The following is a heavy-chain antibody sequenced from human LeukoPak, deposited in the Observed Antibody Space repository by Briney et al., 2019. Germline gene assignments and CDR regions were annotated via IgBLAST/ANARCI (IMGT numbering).Heavy chain of an antibody. CDR3: ARRGILHHRADY. J-gene: IGHJ4*02. Sequence: PSETLSLTCTVSGGSISSSSYYWGWIRQPPGKGLEWIGSIYYSGSTYYNPFVKSRFTISVDTSKNQFSLKLSSVTAADTAVYYCARRGILHHRADYWGQGTLVTVSS. CDR2: IYYSGST. CDR1: GGSISSSSYY. V-gene: IGHV4-39*01. D-gene: IGHD1-26*01.